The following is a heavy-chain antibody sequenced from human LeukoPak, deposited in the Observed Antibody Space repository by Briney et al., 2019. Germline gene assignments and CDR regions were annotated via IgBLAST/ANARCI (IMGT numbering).Heavy chain of an antibody. V-gene: IGHV3-11*01. J-gene: IGHJ6*03. D-gene: IGHD5-12*01. CDR2: ISSSGSTI. CDR3: ARDQRGYSGYDSNYMDV. Sequence: GGSLRLSCAASGFTFSDYYMSWIRQAPGKGLEWVSYISSSGSTIYYADSVEGRFTISRDNAKNSLYLQMNSLRAEDTAVYYCARDQRGYSGYDSNYMDVWGKGTTVTISS. CDR1: GFTFSDYY.